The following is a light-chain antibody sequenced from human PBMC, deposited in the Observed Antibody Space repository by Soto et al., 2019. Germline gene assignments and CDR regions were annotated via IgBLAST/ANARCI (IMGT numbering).Light chain of an antibody. Sequence: QSVPIQPASVSGSPGQSITISCTGTSSDVGLFSLVSWYQQFPGTAPKLILYEVTKWPSGISHRFSGSKSGNTASLTITDLQAEDEADYCCCSFAGSRTWVFGGGTKLTVL. CDR3: CSFAGSRTWV. J-gene: IGLJ3*02. CDR1: SSDVGLFSL. V-gene: IGLV2-23*02. CDR2: EVT.